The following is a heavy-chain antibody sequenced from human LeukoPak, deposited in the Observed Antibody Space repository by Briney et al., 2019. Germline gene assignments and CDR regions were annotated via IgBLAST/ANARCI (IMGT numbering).Heavy chain of an antibody. D-gene: IGHD7-27*01. Sequence: GASVKVSCKASGYTFTNHAMQWVRQAPGQRLEWMGWINAGNGNTKYSQNFQGRFIITRDTSAGTVYMDLSSLRSEDTAVYYCARGKVPPGPWGQGTLVTVSS. V-gene: IGHV1-3*01. J-gene: IGHJ5*02. CDR2: INAGNGNT. CDR1: GYTFTNHA. CDR3: ARGKVPPGP.